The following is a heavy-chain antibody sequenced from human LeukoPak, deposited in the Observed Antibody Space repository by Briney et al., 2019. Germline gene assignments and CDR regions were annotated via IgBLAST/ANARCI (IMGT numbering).Heavy chain of an antibody. CDR3: ARVWDASGWSNWFDP. V-gene: IGHV1-2*02. D-gene: IGHD6-19*01. J-gene: IGHJ5*02. CDR1: GYKFTADN. CDR2: VNPDSGDT. Sequence: ASVRVSCKSSGYKFTADNIHWIRQAPGQGPEWMGWVNPDSGDTNCTQNYEGRLTLTRDTSVSTVYMELSSLTSGDTAVYYCARVWDASGWSNWFDPWGQGTLVTVSS.